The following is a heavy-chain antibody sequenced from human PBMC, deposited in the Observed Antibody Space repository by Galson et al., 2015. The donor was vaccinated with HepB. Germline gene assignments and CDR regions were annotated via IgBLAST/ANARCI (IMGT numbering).Heavy chain of an antibody. V-gene: IGHV5-10-1*01. J-gene: IGHJ6*03. D-gene: IGHD3/OR15-3a*01. CDR2: IDPTDSYT. CDR3: ARQHRRDWSPHYMDV. Sequence: QSGAEVTKPGESLTISCKGSGYSFTSHWISWVRQMPGKGLEWMGRIDPTDSYTNYSPSFQGHVTISVDKSISTAYLQWSSLKASDTAIYYCARQHRRDWSPHYMDVWGKGTTVTVSS. CDR1: GYSFTSHW.